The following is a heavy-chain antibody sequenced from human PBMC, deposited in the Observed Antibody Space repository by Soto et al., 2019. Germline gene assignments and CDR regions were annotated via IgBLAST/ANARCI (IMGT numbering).Heavy chain of an antibody. CDR1: GGSISSGGYY. CDR3: ARGEYQFSYYYYYYMDV. Sequence: SETLSLTCTVSGGSISSGGYYWSWIRQHPGKGLEWIGYIYYSGSTYYNPSLKSRATISVDTSKNQFSLKPSSVTAADTAVYYCARGEYQFSYYYYYYMDVWGKGTTVTVSS. D-gene: IGHD2-2*01. CDR2: IYYSGST. V-gene: IGHV4-31*03. J-gene: IGHJ6*03.